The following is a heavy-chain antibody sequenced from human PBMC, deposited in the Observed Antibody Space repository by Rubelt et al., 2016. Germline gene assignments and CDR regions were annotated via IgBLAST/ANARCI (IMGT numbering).Heavy chain of an antibody. CDR2: ISDDGSNK. CDR3: ARDLSDSGRYHHFDY. D-gene: IGHD1-26*01. Sequence: QLQQQESGPGLVKPSETLSLTCTVSGGSISSSSYYWGWIRQPPGKGLEWVALISDDGSNKYYADSVKGRFTISRDNSKNTLYLQMNSLRAEDTAVYYCARDLSDSGRYHHFDYWGQGTLVTASS. V-gene: IGHV3-30*03. J-gene: IGHJ4*02. CDR1: GGSISSSS.